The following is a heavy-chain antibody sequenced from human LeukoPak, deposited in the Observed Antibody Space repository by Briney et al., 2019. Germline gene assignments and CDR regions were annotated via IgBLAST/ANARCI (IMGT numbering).Heavy chain of an antibody. Sequence: PSETLSLTCTVSGGSISSYYWSWIRQPPGKGLEGIGYIYYSGSTNYNPSLKSRVTISVDTSKNQFSLKLSSVTAADTAVYYCARETPINWFDPWGQGTLVTVSS. CDR2: IYYSGST. V-gene: IGHV4-59*01. CDR1: GGSISSYY. J-gene: IGHJ5*02. CDR3: ARETPINWFDP.